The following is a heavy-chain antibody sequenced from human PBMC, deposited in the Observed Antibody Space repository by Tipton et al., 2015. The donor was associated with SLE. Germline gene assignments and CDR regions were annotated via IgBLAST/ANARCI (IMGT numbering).Heavy chain of an antibody. D-gene: IGHD6-25*01. CDR2: IHNTGST. Sequence: TLSLTCTVSGDSFTNDAHYWGWIRQTAGKGLEWLGRIHNTGSTYYNPSLKSRVTISLDTSTNRFSLRLTSVTAADTAEYYCVRNIRADWYFDLWGRGTLVTVSS. CDR3: VRNIRADWYFDL. CDR1: GDSFTNDAHY. V-gene: IGHV4-61*02. J-gene: IGHJ2*01.